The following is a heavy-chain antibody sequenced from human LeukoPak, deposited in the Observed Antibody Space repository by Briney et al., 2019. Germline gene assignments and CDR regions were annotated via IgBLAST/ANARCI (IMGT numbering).Heavy chain of an antibody. D-gene: IGHD3-22*01. Sequence: PGGSQRLSCAASGFTFSSYAMSWVRQAPGKGLEWVSAISGSGGSTYYADSVKGRFTISRDNSKNTLYLQMNSLRAEDTAVYYCAKEAKPPGNYYDSSGYYYDYWGQGTLVTVSS. CDR2: ISGSGGST. V-gene: IGHV3-23*01. J-gene: IGHJ4*02. CDR3: AKEAKPPGNYYDSSGYYYDY. CDR1: GFTFSSYA.